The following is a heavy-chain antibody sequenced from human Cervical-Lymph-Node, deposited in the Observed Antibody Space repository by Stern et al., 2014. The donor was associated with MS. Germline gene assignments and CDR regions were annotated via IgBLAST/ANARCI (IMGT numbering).Heavy chain of an antibody. CDR1: GFTFRTCA. J-gene: IGHJ4*02. V-gene: IGHV3-30-3*01. CDR3: ARAPGDYELDH. D-gene: IGHD3-22*01. Sequence: VQLLESGGGVVQPGRSLRLSCAASGFTFRTCAMHWVRQAPGKGLEWVTVISYDGSTKFYADSVKGRFTISRDNSKSTLYLQMNSLRVEDTAMYYCARAPGDYELDHWGQGTLITVSS. CDR2: ISYDGSTK.